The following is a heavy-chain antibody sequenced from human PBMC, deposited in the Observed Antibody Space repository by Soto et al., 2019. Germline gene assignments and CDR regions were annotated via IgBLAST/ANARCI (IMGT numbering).Heavy chain of an antibody. V-gene: IGHV4-61*01. CDR1: GGSVSSGSYY. Sequence: PSETLSLTCTVSGGSVSSGSYYWSWIRQPPGKGLEWIGYIYYSGSTNYNPSLKSRVTISVDTSKNQFSPNLSSVTAADTAVYYCARDVSSRPPLTRFDPRGQGTLVTVSS. CDR2: IYYSGST. D-gene: IGHD6-13*01. J-gene: IGHJ5*02. CDR3: ARDVSSRPPLTRFDP.